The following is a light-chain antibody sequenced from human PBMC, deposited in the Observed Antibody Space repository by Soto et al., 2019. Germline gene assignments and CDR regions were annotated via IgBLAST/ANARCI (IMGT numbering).Light chain of an antibody. Sequence: EIVLTQSTGTLSFSPGERATLSCRASQSVSSSYLAWYQQKPGQAPRLLIYGASSRATGIPDRFSGSGSGTEFTLTISRLEPEDFAVYYCQQYGSSPGTFGQGTKVEIK. CDR3: QQYGSSPGT. CDR2: GAS. V-gene: IGKV3-20*01. CDR1: QSVSSSY. J-gene: IGKJ1*01.